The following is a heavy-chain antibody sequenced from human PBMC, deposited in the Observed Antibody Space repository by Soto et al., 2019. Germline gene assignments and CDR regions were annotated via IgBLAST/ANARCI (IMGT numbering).Heavy chain of an antibody. CDR1: GFTFSSYS. CDR3: ARDTSIAARPEPYFDY. V-gene: IGHV3-21*01. Sequence: EVQLVESGGGLVKPGGSLRLSCAASGFTFSSYSMNWVRQAPGKGLEWVSSISSSSSYIYYADSVKGRFTISRDNAKNSLYLQMNSLRAEDTAVYYCARDTSIAARPEPYFDYWGQGTLVTVSS. J-gene: IGHJ4*02. CDR2: ISSSSSYI. D-gene: IGHD6-6*01.